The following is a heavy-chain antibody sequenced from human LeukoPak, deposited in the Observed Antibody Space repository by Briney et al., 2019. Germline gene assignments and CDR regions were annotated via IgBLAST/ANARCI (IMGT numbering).Heavy chain of an antibody. V-gene: IGHV3-7*01. CDR2: IKQDGSEK. J-gene: IGHJ4*02. D-gene: IGHD5-24*01. CDR3: ARDVEMASLDY. CDR1: GFTVSSNY. Sequence: GGSLRLSCAASGFTVSSNYMSWVRQAPGKGLEWVANIKQDGSEKYYVDSVKGRFTISRDNAKNSLYLQMNSLRAEDTAVYYCARDVEMASLDYWGQGTLVTVSS.